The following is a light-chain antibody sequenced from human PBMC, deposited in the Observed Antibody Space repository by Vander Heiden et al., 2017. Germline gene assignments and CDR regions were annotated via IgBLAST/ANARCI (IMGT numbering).Light chain of an antibody. V-gene: IGKV3-15*01. J-gene: IGKJ1*01. CDR2: GAS. CDR3: QQYDKWPPKT. Sequence: ETVLTQSPDTLPVSPGERATLPCRASQSIRSNLAWFQQKPGQAPRLLIYGASTRATGIPARFSGSGSGTEFTLTISSLQSEDFAVYYCQQYDKWPPKTFGQGTKVEIK. CDR1: QSIRSN.